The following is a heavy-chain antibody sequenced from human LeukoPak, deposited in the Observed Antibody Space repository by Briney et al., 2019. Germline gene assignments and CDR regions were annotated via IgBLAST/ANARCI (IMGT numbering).Heavy chain of an antibody. J-gene: IGHJ4*02. CDR1: GASVSSSH. Sequence: SETPSLTCVVSGASVSSSHWNWIRQLPGKGLEWIGCLSYTGKTDYNPSLTSRVTISLDTSKNQVSLKLRSVTAADTAVYYCSEGYFEPFDHWGQGTLVAVSS. CDR3: SEGYFEPFDH. V-gene: IGHV4-59*02. D-gene: IGHD2/OR15-2a*01. CDR2: LSYTGKT.